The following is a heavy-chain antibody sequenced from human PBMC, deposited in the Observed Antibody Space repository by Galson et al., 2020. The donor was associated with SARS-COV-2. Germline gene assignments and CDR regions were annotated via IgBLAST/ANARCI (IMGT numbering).Heavy chain of an antibody. V-gene: IGHV3-11*04. CDR1: GFTVSDKY. J-gene: IGHJ2*01. Sequence: NSGGSLRLSCAASGFTVSDKYMNWVRQVPGKGLEWISFFSRSATTIYYANSVKGRFTISRDNAQNSVFLQMNGLRADDTAVYYCARAPDGYNFFDLWGRGTLVTVSS. D-gene: IGHD5-12*01. CDR2: FSRSATTI. CDR3: ARAPDGYNFFDL.